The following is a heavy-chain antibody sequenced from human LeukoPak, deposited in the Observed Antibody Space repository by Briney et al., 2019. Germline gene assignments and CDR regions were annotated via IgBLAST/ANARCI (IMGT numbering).Heavy chain of an antibody. CDR1: GGSISRYY. J-gene: IGHJ3*02. CDR2: IDDSGNT. Sequence: PSETLSLTCTVSGGSISRYYWSWIRRPPGKGLEWIGYIDDSGNTNYNPSLKSQVTISVDKSKNQFSLKLSFVTAADTAMYYCARSDYHNSGSHAVFDAFDIWGQGTRVTVSS. V-gene: IGHV4-59*01. D-gene: IGHD3-10*01. CDR3: ARSDYHNSGSHAVFDAFDI.